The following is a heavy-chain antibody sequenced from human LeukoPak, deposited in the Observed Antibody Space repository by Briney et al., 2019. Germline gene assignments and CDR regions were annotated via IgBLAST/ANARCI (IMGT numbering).Heavy chain of an antibody. CDR1: GFTFNNFW. V-gene: IGHV3-7*01. J-gene: IGHJ4*02. Sequence: GGSLRLSCAASGFTFNNFWMNWFRQAQGKGLEWVANIKLDGSEKYVDSVKGRFTISRDNAKNSLYLQMNSLRVEDTAVYYCAREASSLFNWGQGTLVTVSS. CDR2: IKLDGSEK. CDR3: AREASSLFN. D-gene: IGHD2-21*01.